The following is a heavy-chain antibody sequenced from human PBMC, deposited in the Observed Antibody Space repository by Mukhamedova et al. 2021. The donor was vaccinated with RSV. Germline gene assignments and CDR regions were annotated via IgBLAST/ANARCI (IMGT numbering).Heavy chain of an antibody. J-gene: IGHJ4*01. D-gene: IGHD3-22*01. Sequence: SSYGMHWVRQAPGKGLEWVAVIWYDGSNKYYADSVKGRFTISRDNSKNTLYLQMNSLRAEDTAMYYCAKEMRPMFYYDSSGYDY. V-gene: IGHV3-33*06. CDR3: AKEMRPMFYYDSSGYDY. CDR1: SSYG. CDR2: IWYDGSNK.